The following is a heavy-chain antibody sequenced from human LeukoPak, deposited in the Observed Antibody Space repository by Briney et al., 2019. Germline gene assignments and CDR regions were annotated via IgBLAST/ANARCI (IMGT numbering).Heavy chain of an antibody. CDR2: IRYDGSNK. Sequence: PGGSLRLSCAASGFTFSSYGMHWVRQAPGKGLEWVAFIRYDGSNKYYADSVKGRFTISRDNSKNTLYLQMNSLRAEDTAVYYCGHRHCSSTSCYMDWFDPWGQGTLVTVSS. V-gene: IGHV3-30*02. CDR1: GFTFSSYG. J-gene: IGHJ5*02. CDR3: GHRHCSSTSCYMDWFDP. D-gene: IGHD2-2*02.